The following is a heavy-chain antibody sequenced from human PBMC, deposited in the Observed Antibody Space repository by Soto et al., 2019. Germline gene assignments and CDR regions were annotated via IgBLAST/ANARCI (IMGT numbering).Heavy chain of an antibody. V-gene: IGHV4-30-2*01. CDR1: GGSISSGDYS. CDR2: IYHSGST. CDR3: ARGHDNDN. J-gene: IGHJ4*02. D-gene: IGHD3-22*01. Sequence: SETLSLTCAVSGGSISSGDYSWSWIRQPPGKGLEWIGYIYHSGSTYYNPSLKSRVTISIDSSKNQFSLKLTSVTAADTAVYYCARGHDNDNWGQGTLVTVSS.